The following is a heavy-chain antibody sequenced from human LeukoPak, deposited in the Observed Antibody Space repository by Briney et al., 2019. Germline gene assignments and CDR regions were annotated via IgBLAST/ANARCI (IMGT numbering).Heavy chain of an antibody. J-gene: IGHJ4*02. CDR1: GFTFSSYS. Sequence: GGSLRLSCAASGFTFSSYSMNWVRQARGKGLEWVSSISSSSSYIYYADSVKGRFTISRDNAKNSLYLQMNSLRAEDTAVYYCARDYCSGGSCLYYFDYWGQGTLVTVSS. CDR3: ARDYCSGGSCLYYFDY. V-gene: IGHV3-21*01. CDR2: ISSSSSYI. D-gene: IGHD2-15*01.